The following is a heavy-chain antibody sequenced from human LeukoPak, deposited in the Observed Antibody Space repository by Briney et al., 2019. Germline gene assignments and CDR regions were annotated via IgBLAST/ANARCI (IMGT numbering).Heavy chain of an antibody. CDR1: GYTFTSYD. D-gene: IGHD3-22*01. Sequence: ASVKVSCKASGYTFTSYDINWVRQATGPGLEWMGWMNPNSGNTGYAQKFQGRVTMTRNTSISTAYMELSSLRSEDTAVYYCARNYYDSSGYYLGNWFDPWGQGTLVTVSS. CDR2: MNPNSGNT. J-gene: IGHJ5*02. V-gene: IGHV1-8*01. CDR3: ARNYYDSSGYYLGNWFDP.